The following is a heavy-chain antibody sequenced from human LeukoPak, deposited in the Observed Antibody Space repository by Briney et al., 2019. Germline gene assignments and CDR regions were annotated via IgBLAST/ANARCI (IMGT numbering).Heavy chain of an antibody. CDR2: FYSRGTGTT. CDR1: GDSIYNNY. CDR3: AAQFILWHLDY. Sequence: SETLSLTCTVSGDSIYNNYWGWIRQSPGKGLEWIAYFYSRGTGTTDYNPSLESRVTVSVDTFSQFSLKLSSVTAADTAVYYCAAQFILWHLDYWGQGTLVTVSS. D-gene: IGHD2-21*01. J-gene: IGHJ4*02. V-gene: IGHV4-59*03.